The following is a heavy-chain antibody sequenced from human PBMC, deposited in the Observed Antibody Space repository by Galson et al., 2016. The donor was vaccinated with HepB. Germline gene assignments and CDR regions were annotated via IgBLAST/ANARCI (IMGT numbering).Heavy chain of an antibody. CDR2: IWYDGSNQ. Sequence: SLRLSCAASGFTFSSYGMHWVRQAPGKGLEWVAVIWYDGSNQYYGDSVKGRFTISRDNSKNTLYLQMNRLRDEDTAVYYCAGERTGRRPMTTSYFDYWGQGTLVTVSS. CDR3: AGERTGRRPMTTSYFDY. CDR1: GFTFSSYG. V-gene: IGHV3-33*01. D-gene: IGHD4-17*01. J-gene: IGHJ4*02.